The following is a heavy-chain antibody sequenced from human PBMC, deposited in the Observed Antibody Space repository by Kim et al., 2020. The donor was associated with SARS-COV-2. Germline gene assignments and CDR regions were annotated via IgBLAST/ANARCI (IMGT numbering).Heavy chain of an antibody. J-gene: IGHJ4*02. CDR3: ARDGWSGRISTFDY. Sequence: AQDFTGRFVFSLDTSVSTAYLQIDSLKTEDTAVYYCARDGWSGRISTFDYWGQGTLVTVSS. V-gene: IGHV7-4-1*01. D-gene: IGHD3-10*02.